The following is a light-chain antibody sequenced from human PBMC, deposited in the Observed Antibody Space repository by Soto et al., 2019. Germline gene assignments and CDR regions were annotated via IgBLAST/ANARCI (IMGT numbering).Light chain of an antibody. V-gene: IGKV1-39*01. J-gene: IGKJ2*01. CDR2: AAS. CDR1: QTIHNY. CDR3: QQSFSPLYP. Sequence: DIQLTQSPSSLSGSVGDRVTITCRSSQTIHNYLNWYQQIPGKAPTLLVYAASNLRGGVPSRSSGRRSGTDFPLTISSLQPEDFATYYCQQSFSPLYPFGHGPKVDIK.